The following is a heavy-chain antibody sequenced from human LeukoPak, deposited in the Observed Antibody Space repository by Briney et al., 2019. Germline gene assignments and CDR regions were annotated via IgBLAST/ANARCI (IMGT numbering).Heavy chain of an antibody. V-gene: IGHV4-4*02. CDR2: TSHSGST. CDR1: GASIISSNW. J-gene: IGHJ4*02. CDR3: ARDAWTTVVTPLIL. Sequence: SGFLSLTCAVSGASIISSNWWNWVRQPPGEGLEWIGETSHSGSTNYNPSLKSRLTISVDKSKNQFSLSLSSVTAADTAVYYCARDAWTTVVTPLILWGQGTLVTVYS. D-gene: IGHD4-23*01.